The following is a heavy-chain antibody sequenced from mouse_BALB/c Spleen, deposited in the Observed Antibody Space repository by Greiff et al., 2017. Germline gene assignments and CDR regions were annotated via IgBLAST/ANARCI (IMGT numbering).Heavy chain of an antibody. CDR2: ITPNNGGT. J-gene: IGHJ4*01. D-gene: IGHD3-3*01. V-gene: IGHV1-18*01. CDR1: GYTFTEYT. CDR3: ARGGWFYAMDY. Sequence: EVQLQQSGPELVKPGASVKISCKTSGYTFTEYTMHWVKQSHGTSLEWIGGITPNNGGTSYNQKFKGKATLTVDKSSSTAYMELRSLTYEDSAVYYCARGGWFYAMDYWGQGTSVTVSS.